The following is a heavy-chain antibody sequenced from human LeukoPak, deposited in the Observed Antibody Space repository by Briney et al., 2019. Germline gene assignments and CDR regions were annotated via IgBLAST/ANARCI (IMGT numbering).Heavy chain of an antibody. Sequence: PGGSLRLSCAASGFTFSSYSMNWVRQAPGKGLEWVSTISGSGDSTYYADSVKGRFTISRDNSKNTLYLQMNSLRAEDTAVYYCAKGWSGYYIFDYWGQGTLVTVSS. D-gene: IGHD3-3*01. V-gene: IGHV3-23*01. CDR3: AKGWSGYYIFDY. CDR2: ISGSGDST. CDR1: GFTFSSYS. J-gene: IGHJ4*02.